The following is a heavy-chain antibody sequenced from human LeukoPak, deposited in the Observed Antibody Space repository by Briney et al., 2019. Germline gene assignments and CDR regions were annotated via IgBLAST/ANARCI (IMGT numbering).Heavy chain of an antibody. CDR3: ARDTSRKIWFGELGPNWFDP. CDR1: GYTFTSYY. V-gene: IGHV1-46*01. Sequence: ASVKVSCKASGYTFTSYYMHWVRQAPGQGLEWMGIINPSGGSTSYAQKFQGRVTMTRDTSTSTVYMELSSLRSEDTAVYYCARDTSRKIWFGELGPNWFDPWGQGTLVTVSS. D-gene: IGHD3-10*01. CDR2: INPSGGST. J-gene: IGHJ5*02.